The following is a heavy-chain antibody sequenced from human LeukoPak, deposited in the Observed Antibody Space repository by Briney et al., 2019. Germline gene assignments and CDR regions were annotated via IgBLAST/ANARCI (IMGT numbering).Heavy chain of an antibody. V-gene: IGHV3-11*01. CDR1: GFTFSDYY. CDR2: ISSSGSTI. D-gene: IGHD3-22*01. Sequence: GGSLRLSCAASGFTFSDYYMSWIRQAPGKGLEWVSYISSSGSTIYYADSVKGRFTISRDNAKTSLYLQMNSLRAEDTAVYYCARERVAYYYDSSGPLNDYWGQGTLVTVSS. J-gene: IGHJ4*02. CDR3: ARERVAYYYDSSGPLNDY.